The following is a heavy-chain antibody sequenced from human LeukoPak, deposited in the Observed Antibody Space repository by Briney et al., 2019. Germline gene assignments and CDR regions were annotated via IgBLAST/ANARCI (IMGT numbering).Heavy chain of an antibody. CDR1: GFMFHDYA. D-gene: IGHD6-19*01. V-gene: IGHV3-43*02. CDR2: ISGDGGST. J-gene: IGHJ4*02. Sequence: PGGSLRLSCAAPGFMFHDYAIHWVRQAPGKGLEWVSLISGDGGSTFYADSVKGRFTISRDNSKNSLYLQMNSLRSDDTALYNCARESESSGWYDYWGQGTLVTVSS. CDR3: ARESESSGWYDY.